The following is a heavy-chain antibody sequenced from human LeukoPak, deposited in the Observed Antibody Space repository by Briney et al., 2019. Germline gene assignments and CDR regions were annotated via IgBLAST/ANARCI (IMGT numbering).Heavy chain of an antibody. CDR2: IIPILGIA. Sequence: ASVKVSCKASGGTFSSYAISWVRQSPGQGLEWMGRIIPILGIANYAQKFQGRVTITADKSTSTAYMELSSLRSEDTAVYYCAKEGAWGNWYFDLWGRGTLVTVSS. J-gene: IGHJ2*01. CDR3: AKEGAWGNWYFDL. D-gene: IGHD3-16*01. CDR1: GGTFSSYA. V-gene: IGHV1-69*04.